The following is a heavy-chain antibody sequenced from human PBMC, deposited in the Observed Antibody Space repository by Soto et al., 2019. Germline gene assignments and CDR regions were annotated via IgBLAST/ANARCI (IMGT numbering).Heavy chain of an antibody. CDR3: AKKSCSSPGCPYGMDV. J-gene: IGHJ6*02. CDR1: GYTLTELS. D-gene: IGHD2-2*01. CDR2: FDPEDGET. V-gene: IGHV1-24*01. Sequence: ASVKVSCKVSGYTLTELSMHWVRQAPGKGLEWMGGFDPEDGETIYAQKFQGRVTMTEDTSTDTAYMELSSLRSEDTAVYYCAKKSCSSPGCPYGMDVWGQGTTVTVSS.